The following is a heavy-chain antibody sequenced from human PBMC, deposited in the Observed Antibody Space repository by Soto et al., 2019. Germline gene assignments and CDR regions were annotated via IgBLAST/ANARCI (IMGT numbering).Heavy chain of an antibody. CDR2: ILHSGSS. CDR3: ARGMYKSGWNLDL. J-gene: IGHJ5*02. D-gene: IGHD6-19*01. CDR1: GGSVSSATYF. V-gene: IGHV4-61*01. Sequence: SETLSLTCPVSGGSVSSATYFWSWVRQPPGGGQEWIAYILHSGSSMYNPYLKSRVTISLSTSKTHFSLRLTSVTAADTAVYYCARGMYKSGWNLDLWGQGIVVTVSS.